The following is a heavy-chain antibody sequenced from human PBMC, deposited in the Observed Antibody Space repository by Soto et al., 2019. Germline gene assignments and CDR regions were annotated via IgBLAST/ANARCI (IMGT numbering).Heavy chain of an antibody. Sequence: QVHLQESGPGLVKPSETLSLFCNVSGGSMSNNYWTWIRQAPGKGLGWIGYVFYTGSTNYNPSLKSRVSISVDTSKKYFYLRLNSVTAADTAVYYCARSLTVTRFDQWGHGTRVTVS. CDR1: GGSMSNNY. J-gene: IGHJ4*01. CDR2: VFYTGST. CDR3: ARSLTVTRFDQ. D-gene: IGHD4-17*01. V-gene: IGHV4-59*01.